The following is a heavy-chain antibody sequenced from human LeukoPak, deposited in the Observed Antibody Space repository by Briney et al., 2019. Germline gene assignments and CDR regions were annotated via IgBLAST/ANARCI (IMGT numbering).Heavy chain of an antibody. D-gene: IGHD6-13*01. CDR2: ISGSGGST. Sequence: GGSLRLSCAAPGFTFSSYAMGWVRQAPGKGLEWVSAISGSGGSTYYADSVKGRFTISRDNSKNTLYLQMNSLRAEDTAVYYCAKDRHSSSWYGDYWGQGTLVTVSS. CDR1: GFTFSSYA. J-gene: IGHJ4*02. V-gene: IGHV3-23*01. CDR3: AKDRHSSSWYGDY.